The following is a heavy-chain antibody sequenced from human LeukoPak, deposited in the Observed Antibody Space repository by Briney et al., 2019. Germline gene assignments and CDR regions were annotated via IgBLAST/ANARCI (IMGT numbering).Heavy chain of an antibody. CDR3: ARKPIVDTALNWFDP. Sequence: GASVKVSCKASGYTFTSYDINWVRQATGQGLEWVGWMNPNSGNTGYAQKFQGRVTMTRNTSISTAYMELSSLRSEDTAVYYCARKPIVDTALNWFDPWGQGTLITVSS. CDR2: MNPNSGNT. V-gene: IGHV1-8*01. CDR1: GYTFTSYD. J-gene: IGHJ5*02. D-gene: IGHD5-18*01.